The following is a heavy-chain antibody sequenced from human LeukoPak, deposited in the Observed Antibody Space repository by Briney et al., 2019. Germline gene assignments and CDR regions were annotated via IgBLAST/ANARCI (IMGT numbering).Heavy chain of an antibody. CDR1: GFTFSSYS. J-gene: IGHJ4*02. Sequence: GGSLRLSCAASGFTFSSYSMNWVRQAPGKGLEWVSSISSISTYISYADSVKGRFTISRDTAKNSLYLQMNRLRAEDTAVYYCARQRYGDYSSDYWGQGTLVTVSS. CDR3: ARQRYGDYSSDY. D-gene: IGHD4-17*01. V-gene: IGHV3-21*01. CDR2: ISSISTYI.